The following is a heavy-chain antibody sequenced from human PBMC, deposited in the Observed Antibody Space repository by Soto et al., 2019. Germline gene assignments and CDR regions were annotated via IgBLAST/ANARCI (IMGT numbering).Heavy chain of an antibody. CDR2: INPNSGNT. Sequence: ASVKVSCKASGYTFTSYDINWVRQATGQGLEWMGWINPNSGNTVYAQKFQGRVTMTGNTSISTAYMELSSLKSEDTAMYYCAREDFSDEHFDLWGRGTLVTVSS. CDR3: AREDFSDEHFDL. CDR1: GYTFTSYD. D-gene: IGHD4-17*01. V-gene: IGHV1-8*01. J-gene: IGHJ2*01.